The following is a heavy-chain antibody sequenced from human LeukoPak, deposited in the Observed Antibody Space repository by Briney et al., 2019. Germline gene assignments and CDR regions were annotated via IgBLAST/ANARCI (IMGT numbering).Heavy chain of an antibody. V-gene: IGHV1-69*05. CDR2: IIPIFGTA. Sequence: SVKVSCKASGGTFSSYAISWVRQAPGQGLEWMGGIIPIFGTANYAQKFQGRVTITTDESTGTAYMELSSLRSEDTAVYYCARGGAAIPDYYYYYMDVWGKGTTVTVSS. CDR3: ARGGAAIPDYYYYYMDV. CDR1: GGTFSSYA. J-gene: IGHJ6*03. D-gene: IGHD2-2*01.